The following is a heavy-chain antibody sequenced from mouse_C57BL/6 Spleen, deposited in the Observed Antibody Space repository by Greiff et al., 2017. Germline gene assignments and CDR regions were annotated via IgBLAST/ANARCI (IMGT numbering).Heavy chain of an antibody. Sequence: VQLKESGPELVKPGASVKMSCKASGYTFTDYNMHWVKQSHGKSLEWIGYLNPNNGGTSYNQKFKGKATVTVNKASSTAYMELRSLTSEDAAVYYCANIYDGYYDAMDYWGQGTSVTVSS. CDR2: LNPNNGGT. D-gene: IGHD2-3*01. J-gene: IGHJ4*01. CDR3: ANIYDGYYDAMDY. CDR1: GYTFTDYN. V-gene: IGHV1-22*01.